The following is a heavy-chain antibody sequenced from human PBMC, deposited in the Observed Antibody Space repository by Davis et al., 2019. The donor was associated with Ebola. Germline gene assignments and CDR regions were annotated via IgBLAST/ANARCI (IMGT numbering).Heavy chain of an antibody. V-gene: IGHV3-30-3*01. Sequence: GESLKISCAASGFTFSSYAMHWVRQAPGKGLEWVAVISYDGSNKYYADSVKGRFTISRDNSKNTLYLQMNSLRAEDTAVYYCARGRAIAAPWDAFDIWGQGTMVTVSS. CDR3: ARGRAIAAPWDAFDI. CDR2: ISYDGSNK. D-gene: IGHD6-6*01. J-gene: IGHJ3*02. CDR1: GFTFSSYA.